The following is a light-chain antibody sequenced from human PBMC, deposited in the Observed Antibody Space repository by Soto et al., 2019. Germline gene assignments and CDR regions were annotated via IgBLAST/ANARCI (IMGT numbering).Light chain of an antibody. J-gene: IGLJ1*01. CDR1: RTDVDGHDY. CDR3: SSYTAYAPFYD. V-gene: IGLV2-14*03. CDR2: DVH. Sequence: QSVLTQPASVSGSPGQSITISCTGARTDVDGHDYVSWYQQHPGQPPKLIIFDVHNRPSGVSGRYSGSKSGDTASLTISGLQAEDDAVYHCSSYTAYAPFYDFGTGTQLTVL.